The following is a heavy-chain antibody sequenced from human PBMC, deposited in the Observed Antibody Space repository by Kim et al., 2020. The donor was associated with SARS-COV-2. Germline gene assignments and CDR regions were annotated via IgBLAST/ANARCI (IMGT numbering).Heavy chain of an antibody. CDR3: ARGLGGAFFDY. Sequence: SETLSLTCAVYGGSFSGYYWSWIRQPPGKGLEWIGEINHSGSTNYNPSLKSRVTISVDTSKNQFSLKLSSVTAADTAVYYCARGLGGAFFDYWGQGTLVTVSS. D-gene: IGHD7-27*01. V-gene: IGHV4-34*01. CDR2: INHSGST. J-gene: IGHJ4*02. CDR1: GGSFSGYY.